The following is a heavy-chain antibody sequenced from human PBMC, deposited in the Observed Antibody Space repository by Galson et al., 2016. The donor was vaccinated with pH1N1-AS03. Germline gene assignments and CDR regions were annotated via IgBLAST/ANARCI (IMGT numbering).Heavy chain of an antibody. J-gene: IGHJ6*02. Sequence: SVKVSCKVSGGTFSGYAISWVRQAPGQGLEWMAGIIPIVGITNFAQRFQGRVTTTADKSRTTAYMELSSLRFEDTAVYYCARDVNYGMDVWGQGTTVTVSS. CDR2: IIPIVGIT. V-gene: IGHV1-69*10. CDR1: GGTFSGYA. CDR3: ARDVNYGMDV.